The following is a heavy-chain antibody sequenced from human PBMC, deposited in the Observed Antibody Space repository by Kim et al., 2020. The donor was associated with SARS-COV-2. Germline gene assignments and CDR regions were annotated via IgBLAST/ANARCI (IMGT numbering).Heavy chain of an antibody. J-gene: IGHJ4*02. V-gene: IGHV1-18*01. CDR1: GYTFTNYG. D-gene: IGHD3-10*01. CDR3: AKDTYFGSGSYPGY. Sequence: ASVKVSCKASGYTFTNYGISWVRQAPGQGLEWMGWISVYNGNTNYAQKLQGRVTMTTDTSTSTAYMELRSLRSDDTAVYYCAKDTYFGSGSYPGYWGQGTLVNGS. CDR2: ISVYNGNT.